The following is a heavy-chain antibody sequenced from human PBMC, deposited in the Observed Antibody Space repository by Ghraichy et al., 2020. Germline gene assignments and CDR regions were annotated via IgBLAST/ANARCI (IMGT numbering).Heavy chain of an antibody. Sequence: GGSLRLSCAASGFTFSDYYMSWIRQAPGKGLEWVSYISSSGSTIYYADSVKGRFTISRDNAKNSLYLQMNSLRAEDTAVYYCARSVVVVPAANYYYGMDVWGQGTTVTVSS. D-gene: IGHD2-2*01. J-gene: IGHJ6*02. CDR2: ISSSGSTI. V-gene: IGHV3-11*01. CDR1: GFTFSDYY. CDR3: ARSVVVVPAANYYYGMDV.